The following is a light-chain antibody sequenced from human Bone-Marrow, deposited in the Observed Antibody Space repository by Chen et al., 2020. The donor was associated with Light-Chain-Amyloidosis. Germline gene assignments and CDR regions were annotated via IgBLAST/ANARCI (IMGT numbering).Light chain of an antibody. Sequence: SYVLTQPSSVSVAPGQTATIACGGNNIGSTSGHWYQQTPGQAPLLVVYDDSARPSGIPGRLSGSNSGPTATRPVSGVWAGEEAADYCRVWDRSGDGPVCGGGTKLPVL. J-gene: IGLJ3*02. V-gene: IGLV3-21*02. CDR2: DDS. CDR1: NIGSTS. CDR3: RVWDRSGDGPV.